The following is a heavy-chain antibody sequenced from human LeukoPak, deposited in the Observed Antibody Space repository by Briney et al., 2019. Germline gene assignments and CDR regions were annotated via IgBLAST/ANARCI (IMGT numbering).Heavy chain of an antibody. J-gene: IGHJ4*02. CDR1: GGSISRYY. Sequence: PSETLSLTCTVSGGSISRYYWSWIRQPAGKGLEWIGRVYTNGNTNYNPSLKSRLTMSVDTSKNQFSLKLSSVTAADTAVYYCARGLRAPSYYYDSSGYYGGGYWGQGTLVTVSS. D-gene: IGHD3-22*01. CDR2: VYTNGNT. CDR3: ARGLRAPSYYYDSSGYYGGGY. V-gene: IGHV4-4*07.